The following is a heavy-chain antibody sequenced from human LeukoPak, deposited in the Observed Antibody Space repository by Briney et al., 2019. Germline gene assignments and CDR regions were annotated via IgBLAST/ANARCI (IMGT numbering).Heavy chain of an antibody. Sequence: PSETLSLTCSVSGDSINSNYWSWMRQPPGKGLEWIGYIYYGGSTTVNPSFKSPVSILVSQHKNKFSLNLSSVTAADTAVYHCARLLAGCPGGRCRAHFDYWGQGTLVTVSS. D-gene: IGHD2-15*01. J-gene: IGHJ4*02. CDR3: ARLLAGCPGGRCRAHFDY. CDR2: IYYGGST. V-gene: IGHV4-59*01. CDR1: GDSINSNY.